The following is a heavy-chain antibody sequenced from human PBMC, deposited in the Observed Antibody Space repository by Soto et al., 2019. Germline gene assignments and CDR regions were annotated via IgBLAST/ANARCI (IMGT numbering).Heavy chain of an antibody. V-gene: IGHV4-39*01. D-gene: IGHD3-22*01. CDR2: IYSLGNT. J-gene: IGHJ4*02. Sequence: QMQLQESGPGLVKPSETLSLTCTVSGGSISSSSYYWGWIRQPPGQGLEWLGTIYSLGNTYYNPSIKSRVTISVDKSKSQLFLKLSSVTAPDTAVYYGARQIYDSSGYYYAYWGQGTLVTVSS. CDR3: ARQIYDSSGYYYAY. CDR1: GGSISSSSYY.